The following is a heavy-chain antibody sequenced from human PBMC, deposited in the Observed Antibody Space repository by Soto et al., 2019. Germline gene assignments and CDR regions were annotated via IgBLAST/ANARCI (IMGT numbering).Heavy chain of an antibody. J-gene: IGHJ4*02. CDR2: IDPSSGRT. V-gene: IGHV1-46*01. Sequence: ASVKVSCKASGYTFSSYYMHWVRQAPGQGLEWMGIIDPSSGRTNYAQKFQDRVTMTRDTSTNTFYMGLSSLRSEDTAVYYCAREMATIRGVYLNYGCQGTLVTVSS. D-gene: IGHD5-12*01. CDR1: GYTFSSYY. CDR3: AREMATIRGVYLNY.